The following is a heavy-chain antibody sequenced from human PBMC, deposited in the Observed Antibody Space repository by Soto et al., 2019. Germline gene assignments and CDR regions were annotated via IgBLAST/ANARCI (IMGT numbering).Heavy chain of an antibody. D-gene: IGHD6-13*01. J-gene: IGHJ4*02. V-gene: IGHV1-2*02. CDR1: GYTFTGYY. CDR3: ARAPYPGIAAAVAY. CDR2: INPNSGGT. Sequence: QVQLVQSGAEVKKPGASVKVSCKASGYTFTGYYMHWVRQAPGQGLEWMGWINPNSGGTNYAQKFQGRVNMTRDTSISTAYMELSRLRSDDTAVYYWARAPYPGIAAAVAYWGQGTLVTVSS.